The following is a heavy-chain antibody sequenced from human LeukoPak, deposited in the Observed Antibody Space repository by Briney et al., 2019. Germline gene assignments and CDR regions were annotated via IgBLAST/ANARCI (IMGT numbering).Heavy chain of an antibody. D-gene: IGHD4-17*01. CDR1: GFTFSSYS. V-gene: IGHV3-21*01. Sequence: GGSLRLSCAASGFTFSSYSMNWVRQAPGKGLEWVSSISSSSSYIYYADSVKGRFTISRDNAKNSLYLQMNSLRAEDTAVYYCARGKGRYGDFNYWGQGTLVTLSS. J-gene: IGHJ4*02. CDR2: ISSSSSYI. CDR3: ARGKGRYGDFNY.